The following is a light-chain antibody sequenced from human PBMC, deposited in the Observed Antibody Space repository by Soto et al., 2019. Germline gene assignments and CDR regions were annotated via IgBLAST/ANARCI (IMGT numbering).Light chain of an antibody. CDR1: SSDVGGYDY. CDR2: EVS. V-gene: IGLV2-8*01. Sequence: QSALTQPPSASGSPGQSVTISCTGTSSDVGGYDYVSWYKQHPGKAPKLMIYEVSKRPSGVPDRFSGSKSGNTAALTVSGLQAEDEADYYCSSYVGTNSYVFRTGTKVTVL. J-gene: IGLJ1*01. CDR3: SSYVGTNSYV.